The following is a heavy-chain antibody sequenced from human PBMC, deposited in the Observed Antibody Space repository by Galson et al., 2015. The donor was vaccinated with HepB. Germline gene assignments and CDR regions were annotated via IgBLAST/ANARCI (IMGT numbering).Heavy chain of an antibody. D-gene: IGHD3-3*01. J-gene: IGHJ5*02. CDR3: ARAYRTYDFWSGYYTGIWGVPEFDP. Sequence: SVKVSCKASGYTFTSYDINWVRQATGQGLEWMGWMNPNSGNTGYAQKFQGRVTMTRNTSISTAYMELSSLRSEDTAVYYCARAYRTYDFWSGYYTGIWGVPEFDPRGQGTLVTVSS. V-gene: IGHV1-8*01. CDR1: GYTFTSYD. CDR2: MNPNSGNT.